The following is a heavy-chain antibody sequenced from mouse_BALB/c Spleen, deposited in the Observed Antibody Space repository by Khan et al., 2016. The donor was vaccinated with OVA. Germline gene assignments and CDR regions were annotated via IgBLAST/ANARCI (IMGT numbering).Heavy chain of an antibody. D-gene: IGHD1-1*01. CDR2: IGPGSGST. V-gene: IGHV1S41*01. Sequence: DLVKPGASVKLSCKASGYTFTSYWTNWIKQRPGQGLEWIGQIGPGSGSTYYNEMFKGKATLTIDTSSSTVYIQLSSLSSEDSAVYFFARSNYYGSSLYAMDYWGQGTSGTVSS. J-gene: IGHJ4*01. CDR3: ARSNYYGSSLYAMDY. CDR1: GYTFTSYW.